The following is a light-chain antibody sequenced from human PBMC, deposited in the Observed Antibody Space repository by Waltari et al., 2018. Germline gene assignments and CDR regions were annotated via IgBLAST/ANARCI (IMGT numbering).Light chain of an antibody. V-gene: IGLV3-25*03. CDR1: ALPKQY. CDR3: QSADSSGTYWV. Sequence: SYELPQPPSVSVAPGQTARITCPGAALPKQYAYWYQQKPGQAPVLVIYKDSERPSGTPERFSGSSSGTTVTLTISGVQAEDEADYYCQSADSSGTYWVFGGGTKLTVL. CDR2: KDS. J-gene: IGLJ3*02.